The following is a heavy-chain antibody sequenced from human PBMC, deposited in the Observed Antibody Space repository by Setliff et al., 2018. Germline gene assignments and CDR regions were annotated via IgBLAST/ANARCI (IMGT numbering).Heavy chain of an antibody. V-gene: IGHV3-11*01. CDR2: VSSTSGTI. CDR1: GFTFREYS. CDR3: VRPLEY. J-gene: IGHJ4*02. D-gene: IGHD6-6*01. Sequence: GESLKISCATSGFTFREYSLTWVRQAPGKGLEWISYVSSTSGTIYYADSVKGRFTISRDNAKNSLYLQMNSLRAEDTAMYYCVRPLEYWGQGTLVTVSS.